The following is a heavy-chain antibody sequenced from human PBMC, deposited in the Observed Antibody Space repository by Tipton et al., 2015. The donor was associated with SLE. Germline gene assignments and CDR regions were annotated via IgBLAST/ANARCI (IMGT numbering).Heavy chain of an antibody. CDR2: IYYSGST. CDR3: ARDGLYLDYGDYYYGMDV. V-gene: IGHV4-59*11. Sequence: GLVKPSETLSLTCSVSGGSISGHYWSWIRQPPGKGLEWIGYIYYSGSTYYNPSLKSRVTISVDTSKNQFSLKLSSVTAADTAVYYCARDGLYLDYGDYYYGMDVWGQGTTVTVSS. CDR1: GGSISGHY. D-gene: IGHD4-17*01. J-gene: IGHJ6*02.